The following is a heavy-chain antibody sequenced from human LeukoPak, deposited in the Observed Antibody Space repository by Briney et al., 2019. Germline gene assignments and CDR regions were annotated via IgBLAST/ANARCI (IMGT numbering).Heavy chain of an antibody. J-gene: IGHJ6*02. CDR1: GFTFDKYS. D-gene: IGHD1-26*01. CDR2: ISADGTT. Sequence: PGGSLRLSCTASGFTFDKYSMHWVRQPPGKGLEWVSVISADGTTDHADSVKGRFTISRDNSKNSLFLQMNSLRPEDTALYYCGTWAFYHGLDVGAQGATVTVSS. V-gene: IGHV3-43*02. CDR3: GTWAFYHGLDV.